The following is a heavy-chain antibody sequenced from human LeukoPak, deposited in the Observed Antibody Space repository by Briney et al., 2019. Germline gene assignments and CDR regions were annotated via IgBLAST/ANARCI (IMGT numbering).Heavy chain of an antibody. D-gene: IGHD3-10*01. CDR1: NGSFSFHF. J-gene: IGHJ6*03. CDR2: INHSGST. CDR3: ARGPRKLLWFSHMDA. V-gene: IGHV4-34*01. Sequence: SETLSLTCDVYNGSFSFHFWSWIRQPPGKGLEWIGEINHSGSTNYNPSLKSRVTISVDTSKNQFSLKLSSVTAADTAVYYCARGPRKLLWFSHMDAWGKGTTVTVSS.